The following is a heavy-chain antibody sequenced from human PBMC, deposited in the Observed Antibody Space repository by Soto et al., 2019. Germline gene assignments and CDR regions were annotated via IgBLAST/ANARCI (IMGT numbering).Heavy chain of an antibody. Sequence: SETLSLTCTVSGGSISSYYWSWIRQPPGKGLEWIGYIYYSGSTNYNPSLKSRVTISVDTSKNQFSLKLSSVTAADTAVYYCARDGIAAAGIRWFDPWGQGTLVTVSS. CDR3: ARDGIAAAGIRWFDP. D-gene: IGHD6-13*01. J-gene: IGHJ5*02. CDR1: GGSISSYY. V-gene: IGHV4-59*01. CDR2: IYYSGST.